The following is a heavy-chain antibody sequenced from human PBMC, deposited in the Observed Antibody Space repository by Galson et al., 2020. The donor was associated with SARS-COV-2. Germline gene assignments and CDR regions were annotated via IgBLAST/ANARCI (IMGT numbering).Heavy chain of an antibody. J-gene: IGHJ6*03. Sequence: GGTLTLSCAASGFTFSSYGMHWVRQAPGKGLQWVALIRYDGSNTYYADSVKGRFTISRDNSKNTLYLQMNSLRAEDTAVYYCAKVMGSSTSGRGYYGYMDDWGKGTTVTISS. D-gene: IGHD2-2*01. CDR3: AKVMGSSTSGRGYYGYMDD. CDR1: GFTFSSYG. CDR2: IRYDGSNT. V-gene: IGHV3-30*02.